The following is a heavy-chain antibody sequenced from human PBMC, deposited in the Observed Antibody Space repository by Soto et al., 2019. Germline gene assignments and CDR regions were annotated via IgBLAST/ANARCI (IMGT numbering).Heavy chain of an antibody. V-gene: IGHV4-34*01. J-gene: IGHJ4*02. Sequence: SETLSLTCAVYGGSFSGYYWSWIRQPPGKGLEWIGEINHSGSTNYNPSLESRVTISVDTSKNQFSLKLSSVTAADTAVYYCARGRFFLNDYVWGSYRPRPKLGVVSWGQGTLVTVSS. CDR3: ARGRFFLNDYVWGSYRPRPKLGVVS. D-gene: IGHD3-16*02. CDR1: GGSFSGYY. CDR2: INHSGST.